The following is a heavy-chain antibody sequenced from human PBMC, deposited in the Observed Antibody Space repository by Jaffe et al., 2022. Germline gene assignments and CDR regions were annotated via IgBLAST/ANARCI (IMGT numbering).Heavy chain of an antibody. J-gene: IGHJ4*02. CDR3: AKVSDRYCSGGSCYLIDY. V-gene: IGHV3-23*01. Sequence: EVQLLESGGGLVQPGGSLRLSCAASGFTFSSYAMSWVRQAPGKGLEWVSAISGSGGSTYYADSVKGRFTISRDNSKNTLYLQMNSLRAEDTAVYYCAKVSDRYCSGGSCYLIDYWGQGTLVTVSS. D-gene: IGHD2-15*01. CDR2: ISGSGGST. CDR1: GFTFSSYA.